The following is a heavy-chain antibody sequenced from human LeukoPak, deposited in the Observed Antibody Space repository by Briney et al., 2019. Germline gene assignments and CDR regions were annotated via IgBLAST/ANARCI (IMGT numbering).Heavy chain of an antibody. J-gene: IGHJ4*02. CDR1: GGSISSSSYY. Sequence: SETLSLTCTVSGGSISSSSYYWGWIRQPPGKGLEWIGSIYYSGSTYYNPSLKSRVTISVDTSKNQFSLKLSSVTAADTAVYYCAREGMAAGTDADYFDYWGQGTLVTVSS. V-gene: IGHV4-39*07. CDR2: IYYSGST. D-gene: IGHD6-13*01. CDR3: AREGMAAGTDADYFDY.